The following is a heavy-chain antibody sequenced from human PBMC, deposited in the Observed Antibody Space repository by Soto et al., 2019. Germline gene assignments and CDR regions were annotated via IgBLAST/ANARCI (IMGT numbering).Heavy chain of an antibody. V-gene: IGHV3-30*18. D-gene: IGHD4-4*01. CDR3: AKYTTITKGTWKYYGMDV. J-gene: IGHJ6*02. CDR1: GFSFSSYG. CDR2: ISYDGSDK. Sequence: PGGSLRLSCAPSGFSFSSYGMHWVRQAPGKGLEWVAIISYDGSDKYYADSVKGRFTISRDNSKNTLYLQMNSLRPEDTAVYYCAKYTTITKGTWKYYGMDVWGQGTTVTVSS.